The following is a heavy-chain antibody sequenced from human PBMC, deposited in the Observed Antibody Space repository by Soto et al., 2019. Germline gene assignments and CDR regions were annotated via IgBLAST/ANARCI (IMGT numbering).Heavy chain of an antibody. CDR1: GVSFSNYV. CDR2: ISGSGDST. D-gene: IGHD3-3*01. CDR3: AKGGRHYDFWSGYPLAFDY. V-gene: IGHV3-23*01. J-gene: IGHJ4*02. Sequence: GGSLRLSCAASGVSFSNYVMTWVRQAPGKGLEWVSAISGSGDSTYYADSVKGRFTISRDNSKNTLSLQMNSLRAEDTAVYYCAKGGRHYDFWSGYPLAFDYWGQGTLVTVSS.